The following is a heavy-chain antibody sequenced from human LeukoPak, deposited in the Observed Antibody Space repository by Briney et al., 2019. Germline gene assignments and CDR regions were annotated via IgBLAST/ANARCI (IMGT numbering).Heavy chain of an antibody. D-gene: IGHD5-24*01. V-gene: IGHV3-66*02. CDR1: GFTVSSNY. Sequence: GGSLRLSCAASGFTVSSNYMSWVRQAPGKGLEWVSVIYSGGSTYYADSVKGRFTISRDNSKNTLHLQMNSLRAEDTAVYYCAREAHLLENGFDYWGQGTLVTVFS. CDR3: AREAHLLENGFDY. J-gene: IGHJ4*02. CDR2: IYSGGST.